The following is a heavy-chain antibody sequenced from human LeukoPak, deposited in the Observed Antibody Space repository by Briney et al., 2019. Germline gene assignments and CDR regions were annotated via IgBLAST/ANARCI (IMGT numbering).Heavy chain of an antibody. CDR1: GSTFTSYD. D-gene: IGHD3-16*01. Sequence: GASVKLSCTCSGSTFTSYDINLGRQGPGQGLGLMGGISVYSGTTNYAQKFQGRVTMTTDTSTSTAIMELRSLRSDDAAVYYCARDSGITNMFGGGRGSALEEPNDVFDMWVQGTMVIVSS. CDR3: ARDSGITNMFGGGRGSALEEPNDVFDM. V-gene: IGHV1-18*01. J-gene: IGHJ3*02. CDR2: ISVYSGTT.